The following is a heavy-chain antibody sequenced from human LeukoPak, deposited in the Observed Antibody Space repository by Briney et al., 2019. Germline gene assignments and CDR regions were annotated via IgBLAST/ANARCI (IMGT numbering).Heavy chain of an antibody. Sequence: SVKVSCKASGGIFSSYAISWVRQAPGQGLEWMGGIIPIFGTANYAQKFQGRVTITTDESTSTAYMELSSLRSEDTAVYYCARAAILINYYDSSGYSDWGQGTLVTVSS. D-gene: IGHD3-22*01. J-gene: IGHJ4*02. CDR3: ARAAILINYYDSSGYSD. CDR2: IIPIFGTA. V-gene: IGHV1-69*05. CDR1: GGIFSSYA.